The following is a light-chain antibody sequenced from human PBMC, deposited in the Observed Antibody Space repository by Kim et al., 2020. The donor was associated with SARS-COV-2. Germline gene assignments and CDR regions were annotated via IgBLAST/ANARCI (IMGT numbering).Light chain of an antibody. Sequence: PGKPARITCGGNNIGSKSVHWYQQKPGQAPVLVIYYDSDRPSGIPERFSGSNSGNTATLTISRVEAGDEADYYCQVWDSSSDHVVFGGGTQLTVL. CDR3: QVWDSSSDHVV. CDR1: NIGSKS. J-gene: IGLJ2*01. CDR2: YDS. V-gene: IGLV3-21*04.